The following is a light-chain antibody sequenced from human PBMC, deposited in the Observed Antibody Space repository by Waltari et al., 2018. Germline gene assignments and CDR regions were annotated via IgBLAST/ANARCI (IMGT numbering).Light chain of an antibody. J-gene: IGLJ2*01. CDR1: SSDIGGSKF. CDR2: EVS. V-gene: IGLV2-14*01. Sequence: SALTQPASVSGSPGQSITISCSGASSDIGGSKFVSWYQQHPDKAPKLMIYEVSKRPSGVSNRFSGNKSDNTASLTISGLQAEDEGDYYCASYTSVSTLVVFGGGTKLTVL. CDR3: ASYTSVSTLVV.